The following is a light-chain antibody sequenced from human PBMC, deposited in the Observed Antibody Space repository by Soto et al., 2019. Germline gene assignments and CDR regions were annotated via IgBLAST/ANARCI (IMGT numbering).Light chain of an antibody. CDR1: NIGSKS. Sequence: SYELTQPPSVSVAPGKTARITCGGNNIGSKSVHWYQQKPGQAPVLVIYYDSDRPSGIPERFSGSNSGNTATLTISRVDAGDEADYYCQVWDSSSDHSVFGTGTKLTVL. CDR2: YDS. J-gene: IGLJ1*01. CDR3: QVWDSSSDHSV. V-gene: IGLV3-21*04.